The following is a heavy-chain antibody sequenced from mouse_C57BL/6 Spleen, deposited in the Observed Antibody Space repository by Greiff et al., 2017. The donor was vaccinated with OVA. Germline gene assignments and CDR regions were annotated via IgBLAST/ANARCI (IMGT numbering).Heavy chain of an antibody. J-gene: IGHJ3*01. CDR1: GFTFSSYT. Sequence: EVQGVESGGGLVKPGGSLKLSCAASGFTFSSYTMSWVRQTPEKRLEWVATISGGGGNTYYPDSVKGRFTISRDNAKNTLYLQMSMLRSEDTALYCWSRHLYGFAYWGQGTLVTVSA. D-gene: IGHD1-1*01. CDR2: ISGGGGNT. CDR3: SRHLYGFAY. V-gene: IGHV5-9*01.